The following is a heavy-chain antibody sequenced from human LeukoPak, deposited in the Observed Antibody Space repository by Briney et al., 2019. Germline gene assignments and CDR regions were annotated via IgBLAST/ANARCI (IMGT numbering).Heavy chain of an antibody. D-gene: IGHD3-10*01. CDR2: MYYSGNT. Sequence: PSETLSLTCSVSGGSIGRATYYWGWIRQPPGKGLEWIGTMYYSGNTDYNPSLKSRVTISVDTSKNQFYLKLTSVTAADTALHYCALPYFGAGVDAFDIWGQGTRLAVSS. CDR1: GGSIGRATYY. V-gene: IGHV4-39*07. CDR3: ALPYFGAGVDAFDI. J-gene: IGHJ3*02.